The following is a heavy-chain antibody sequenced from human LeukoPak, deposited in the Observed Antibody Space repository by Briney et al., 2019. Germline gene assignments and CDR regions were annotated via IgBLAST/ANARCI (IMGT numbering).Heavy chain of an antibody. D-gene: IGHD6-13*01. Sequence: PGGSLRLSCAASGFTFSSYGMNWVRQTPGKGLEWVSFISSSSSYIYYADSVKGRFTISRDNAKNSLYLQMNSLRADDTAVYYCARVAYSSSWRERYKYYLDYWGQGTLVTVSS. CDR3: ARVAYSSSWRERYKYYLDY. J-gene: IGHJ4*02. CDR1: GFTFSSYG. CDR2: ISSSSSYI. V-gene: IGHV3-21*06.